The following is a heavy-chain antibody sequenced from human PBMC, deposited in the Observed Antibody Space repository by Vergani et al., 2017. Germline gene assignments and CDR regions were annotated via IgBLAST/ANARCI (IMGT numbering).Heavy chain of an antibody. CDR1: GFTFSSYG. CDR3: AKSDYYDSWAFDY. D-gene: IGHD3-22*01. J-gene: IGHJ4*02. Sequence: QVQLVESGGGVVQPGRSLRLSCAASGFTFSSYGMHWVRQAPGKGLEWVAVIWYDGSNKYYADSVKGRFTISRDNSKNTLYLQMNSLRAEDTAVYYCAKSDYYDSWAFDYWGQGTLVTVSS. V-gene: IGHV3-33*06. CDR2: IWYDGSNK.